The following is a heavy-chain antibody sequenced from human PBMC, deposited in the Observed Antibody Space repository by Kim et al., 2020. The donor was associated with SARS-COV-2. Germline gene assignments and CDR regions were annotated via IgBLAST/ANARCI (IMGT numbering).Heavy chain of an antibody. Sequence: GGSLRLSCAASGFTFSSYGMHWVRQAPGKGLEWVAVIWYDGSNKYYADSVKGRFTISRDNSKNTLYLQMNSLRAEDTAVYYCARAQMGRSPLDYWGQGTLVTISS. CDR3: ARAQMGRSPLDY. CDR2: IWYDGSNK. D-gene: IGHD3-16*01. CDR1: GFTFSSYG. J-gene: IGHJ4*02. V-gene: IGHV3-33*01.